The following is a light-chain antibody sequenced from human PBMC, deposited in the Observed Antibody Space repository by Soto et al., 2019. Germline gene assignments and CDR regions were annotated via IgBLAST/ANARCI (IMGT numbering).Light chain of an antibody. Sequence: DIQLTQSPSSLSASIGDRVTIPCRASQSIGTFINWYQHKPGKAPKLLIYSASTLYTGVPSRFSGSGSGTDFTLTISSLQPDDLGTYSGKQSHHNPMTFGQGTKVEVK. V-gene: IGKV1-39*01. J-gene: IGKJ1*01. CDR2: SAS. CDR1: QSIGTF. CDR3: KQSHHNPMT.